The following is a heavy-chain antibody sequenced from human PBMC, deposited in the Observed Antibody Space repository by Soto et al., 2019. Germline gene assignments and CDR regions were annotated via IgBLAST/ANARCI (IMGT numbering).Heavy chain of an antibody. D-gene: IGHD6-19*01. V-gene: IGHV3-23*01. CDR1: ASTLSSMA. J-gene: IGHJ6*02. CDR3: ANMAVAGTYYYYYGMDV. Sequence: AGGSRRPPCPPSASTLSSMAMGGVGPPPGKGLEWVSAISGRGGSTYYADSVKGRFTISRDNSKNTLYLKMNSLRAEDTAVYYCANMAVAGTYYYYYGMDVWGQGTTVTVSS. CDR2: ISGRGGST.